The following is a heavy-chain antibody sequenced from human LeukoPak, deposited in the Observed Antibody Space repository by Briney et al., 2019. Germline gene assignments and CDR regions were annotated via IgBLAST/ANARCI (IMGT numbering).Heavy chain of an antibody. D-gene: IGHD3-10*01. CDR1: GGSFSGYY. CDR3: ARGPTAMVRGVIITYSYGMDV. Sequence: SETLSLTCAVYGGSFSGYYWSWIRQPPGKGLEWIGEINHSGSTNYNPSLKSRVTISVDTSKNQFSLKLSSVTAADTAVYYCARGPTAMVRGVIITYSYGMDVWGKGTTVTVSS. V-gene: IGHV4-34*01. CDR2: INHSGST. J-gene: IGHJ6*04.